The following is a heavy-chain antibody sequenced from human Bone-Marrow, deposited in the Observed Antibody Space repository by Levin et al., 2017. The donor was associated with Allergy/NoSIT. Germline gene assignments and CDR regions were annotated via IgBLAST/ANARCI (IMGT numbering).Heavy chain of an antibody. Sequence: SCAASGFIFDDYTVHWVRQAPGKGLEWVSSISWDSADIDYADSVKGRFTISRDNAKNSLYLQMNSLRAEDTAFYYCAKGLGLGQPKYYFDYWGQGTLVTVSS. V-gene: IGHV3-9*01. CDR3: AKGLGLGQPKYYFDY. CDR2: ISWDSADI. D-gene: IGHD3/OR15-3a*01. CDR1: GFIFDDYT. J-gene: IGHJ4*02.